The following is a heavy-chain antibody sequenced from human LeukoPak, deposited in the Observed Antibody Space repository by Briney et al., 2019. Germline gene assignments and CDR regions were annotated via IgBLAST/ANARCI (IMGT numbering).Heavy chain of an antibody. V-gene: IGHV3-74*01. CDR1: GFTFSSYW. D-gene: IGHD6-19*01. CDR2: INSDGSST. CDR3: AREQIDYWANEAQQWLVSGVFRHNWFDP. Sequence: GGSLRLSCAASGFTFSSYWMHWVRQAPGKGLVWVSRINSDGSSTSYADSVKGRFTISRDNAKNTLYLQMNSLRAEDTAVYYCAREQIDYWANEAQQWLVSGVFRHNWFDPWGQGTLVTVSS. J-gene: IGHJ5*02.